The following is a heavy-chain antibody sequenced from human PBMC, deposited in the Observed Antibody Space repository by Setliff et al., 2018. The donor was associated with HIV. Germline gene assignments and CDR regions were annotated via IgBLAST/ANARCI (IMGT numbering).Heavy chain of an antibody. D-gene: IGHD3-16*01. CDR2: ISAYNGDT. V-gene: IGHV1-18*04. J-gene: IGHJ4*02. Sequence: ASVKVSCKASGDTLTGYYMHWVRQAPGQGLEWMGWISAYNGDTNYAQNLQGRVNMTTDTSTNTAYMELRSLRSDDTAVDYCARDRTAGNTYDYVYWGQGTLVTVSS. CDR1: GDTLTGYY. CDR3: ARDRTAGNTYDYVY.